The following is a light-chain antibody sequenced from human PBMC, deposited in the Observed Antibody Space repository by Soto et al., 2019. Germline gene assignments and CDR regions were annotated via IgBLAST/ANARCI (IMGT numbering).Light chain of an antibody. Sequence: EVVLTQSPGTLSLSPGERATLSCRASQSVTNKYLAWYQQKPGQAPRLLIFGSSDRATGIPDRFSGSGSGTDFTLTISRLEPEDFAVYYCTKYGSSSPYTFGQGTKLEI. V-gene: IGKV3-20*01. CDR3: TKYGSSSPYT. J-gene: IGKJ2*01. CDR2: GSS. CDR1: QSVTNKY.